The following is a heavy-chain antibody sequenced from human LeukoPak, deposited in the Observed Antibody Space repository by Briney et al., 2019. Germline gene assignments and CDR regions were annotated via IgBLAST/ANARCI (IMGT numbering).Heavy chain of an antibody. V-gene: IGHV3-33*01. Sequence: GGSLRLSCAASGFTFSSYGMHWVRQAPGKGLEWVAVIWYDGSNKYYADSVKGRFTISRDNSKNTLYLQMNSLRAEDTAVYYCARRYGSGRYYYYYGMDVWGQGTTVTVSS. CDR2: IWYDGSNK. D-gene: IGHD3-10*01. CDR3: ARRYGSGRYYYYYGMDV. J-gene: IGHJ6*02. CDR1: GFTFSSYG.